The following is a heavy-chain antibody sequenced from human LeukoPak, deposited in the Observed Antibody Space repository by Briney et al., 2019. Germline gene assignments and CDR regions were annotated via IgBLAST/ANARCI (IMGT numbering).Heavy chain of an antibody. J-gene: IGHJ5*02. Sequence: GASVKVSCKASGYTFTGYYMHWERHAPGQGLEWMGWINPNSGGTNYAQKFQGRVTMTRDTSISTAYMELSRLRSDDTAVYYCAGLVPAANWFDPWGQGTLVTVSS. CDR2: INPNSGGT. CDR1: GYTFTGYY. D-gene: IGHD2-2*01. CDR3: AGLVPAANWFDP. V-gene: IGHV1-2*02.